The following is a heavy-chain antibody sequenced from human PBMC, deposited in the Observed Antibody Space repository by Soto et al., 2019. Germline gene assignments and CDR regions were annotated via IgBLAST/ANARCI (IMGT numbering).Heavy chain of an antibody. CDR3: AKDANSYLCTNGVCYPDY. D-gene: IGHD2-8*01. Sequence: GGSLRLSCAASGFSFSAYGMHWVRQAPGKGLEWVAFISYDGSNTYYAGSVKGRFTISRDNSKSTMYLQMNSLRPEDTAVFYCAKDANSYLCTNGVCYPDYWGQGTLVTVSS. V-gene: IGHV3-30*18. J-gene: IGHJ4*02. CDR2: ISYDGSNT. CDR1: GFSFSAYG.